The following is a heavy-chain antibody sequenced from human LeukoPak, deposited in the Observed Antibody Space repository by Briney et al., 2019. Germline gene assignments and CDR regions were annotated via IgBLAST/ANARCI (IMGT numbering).Heavy chain of an antibody. CDR2: IYHSGST. CDR3: ARLTSTFDY. CDR1: GGSISSYY. Sequence: PSETLSLTCTVSGGSISSYYWSWIRQPPGKGLEWIGSIYHSGSTYYNPSLKSRVTISVDTSKNQFSLKLSSVTAADTAVYYCARLTSTFDYWGQGTLVTVSS. D-gene: IGHD2-2*01. V-gene: IGHV4-59*08. J-gene: IGHJ4*02.